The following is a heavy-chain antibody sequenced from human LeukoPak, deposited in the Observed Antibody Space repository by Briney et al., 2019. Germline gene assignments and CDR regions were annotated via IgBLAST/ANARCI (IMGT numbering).Heavy chain of an antibody. CDR2: INPVTGAT. D-gene: IGHD6-19*01. CDR1: GYTFTSYF. Sequence: ASVKVSCKASGYTFTSYFMHWVRQAPGQGLEWMGLINPVTGATTYAQKFQGRVTMTRDTSTSTVYMELSSLRSEDTAMYYCARRHAGQWLDYFDYWGQGTLVTVSS. J-gene: IGHJ4*02. CDR3: ARRHAGQWLDYFDY. V-gene: IGHV1-46*01.